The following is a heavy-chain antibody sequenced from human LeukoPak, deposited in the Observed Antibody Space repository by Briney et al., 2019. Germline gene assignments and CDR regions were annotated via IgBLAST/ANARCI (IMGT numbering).Heavy chain of an antibody. D-gene: IGHD6-19*01. CDR3: ARDYSSGWYKTSGFDY. V-gene: IGHV4-34*01. J-gene: IGHJ4*02. CDR2: INHSGST. CDR1: GGSFSGYY. Sequence: KTSETLSLTCAVYGGSFSGYYWSWIRQPPGKGLEWIGEINHSGSTNYNPSLKSRVTISVDTSKNQFSLKLSSVTAADTAVYYCARDYSSGWYKTSGFDYWGQGTLVTVSS.